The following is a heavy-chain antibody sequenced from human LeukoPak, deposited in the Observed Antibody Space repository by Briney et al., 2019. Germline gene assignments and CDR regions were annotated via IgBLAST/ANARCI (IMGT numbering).Heavy chain of an antibody. V-gene: IGHV1-18*01. CDR2: ISASNGNT. J-gene: IGHJ5*02. Sequence: GASVTVSCKASGYTFTSYGISWVRQAPGQGLEWRGWISASNGNTNYAQNLQGRVTMTTDTSTSTAYMELWSLRSDDAAVYYCARDAPGYYDSSGYYYWFDPWGQGTLVTVSS. D-gene: IGHD3-22*01. CDR3: ARDAPGYYDSSGYYYWFDP. CDR1: GYTFTSYG.